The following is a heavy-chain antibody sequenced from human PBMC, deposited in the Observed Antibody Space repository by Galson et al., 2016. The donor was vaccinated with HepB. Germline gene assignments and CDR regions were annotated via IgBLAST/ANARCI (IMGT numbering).Heavy chain of an antibody. CDR2: IGPDDNA. D-gene: IGHD1/OR15-1a*01. CDR1: GFSFSSYD. J-gene: IGHJ6*02. V-gene: IGHV3-13*01. CDR3: SRSPNNYYGMDV. Sequence: SLRLSCAASGFSFSSYDMHWVRQIPGKGLAWVSGIGPDDNAFYPGSVKGRFTTSRENAKNSLYLQMNDLSAGDTAVYYCSRSPNNYYGMDVWGQGTTVIVSS.